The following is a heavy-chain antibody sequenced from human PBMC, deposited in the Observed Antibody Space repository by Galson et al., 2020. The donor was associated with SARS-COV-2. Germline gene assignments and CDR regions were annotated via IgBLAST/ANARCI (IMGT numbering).Heavy chain of an antibody. CDR1: GGSISSSSYY. D-gene: IGHD6-25*01. Sequence: SETLSLTCTVSGGSISSSSYYWGWIRQPPGQGLEWIGSIYYSGSTYYNPSLKSRVTISVDTSKNQFSLKLSSVTAADTAVYYCARDPAAAAGGWFDPWGQGTLVTVSS. J-gene: IGHJ5*02. V-gene: IGHV4-39*07. CDR2: IYYSGST. CDR3: ARDPAAAAGGWFDP.